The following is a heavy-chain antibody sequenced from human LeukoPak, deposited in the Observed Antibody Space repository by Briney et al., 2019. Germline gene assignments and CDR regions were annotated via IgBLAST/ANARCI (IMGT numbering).Heavy chain of an antibody. CDR1: RFTFGSYA. CDR2: ISHDGSGQ. J-gene: IGHJ4*02. CDR3: ARDQVYCGGGCFSPALYLDN. Sequence: GRSLRLSCVASRFTFGSYAMHWVRQGPGTGLEWVAVISHDGSGQYYADSVKGRFTISRDNSRNTLYLQMNSLRLEDTAVYFCARDQVYCGGGCFSPALYLDNWGQGTLVTVSS. V-gene: IGHV3-30*04. D-gene: IGHD2-21*02.